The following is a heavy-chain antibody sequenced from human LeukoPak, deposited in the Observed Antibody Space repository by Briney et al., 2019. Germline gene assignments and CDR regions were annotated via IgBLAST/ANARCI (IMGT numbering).Heavy chain of an antibody. D-gene: IGHD5-18*01. CDR1: GFSFSNYA. CDR3: ARSRGYSYGFDYFDY. V-gene: IGHV3-21*04. J-gene: IGHJ4*02. CDR2: INGRSTDI. Sequence: GGSLRLSCVASGFSFSNYAMNWVRQAPGKGLEWVSSINGRSTDIYYADSVKGRFTISRDNAKNSLYLQMNSLRAEDTAVYYCARSRGYSYGFDYFDYWGQGTLVTVSS.